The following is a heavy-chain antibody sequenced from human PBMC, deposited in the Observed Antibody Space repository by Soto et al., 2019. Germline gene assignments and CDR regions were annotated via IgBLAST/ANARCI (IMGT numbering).Heavy chain of an antibody. CDR3: ARGMTTVTTFDY. CDR1: GGSISSGNYY. V-gene: IGHV4-30-4*01. J-gene: IGHJ4*02. D-gene: IGHD4-17*01. CDR2: ISYSGST. Sequence: SETLSLTCTVSGGSISSGNYYWSWIRQPPGKGLEWIGYISYSGSTYYNPSLKSRVTISVDRSKNQFSLKLSSVTAADTAVYYCARGMTTVTTFDYWGQGTLVTVSS.